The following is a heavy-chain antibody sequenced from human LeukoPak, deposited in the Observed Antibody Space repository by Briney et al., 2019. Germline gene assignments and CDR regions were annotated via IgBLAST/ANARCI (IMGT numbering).Heavy chain of an antibody. CDR2: ISGSGGST. CDR3: VRDASETMNGNY. V-gene: IGHV3-23*01. J-gene: IGHJ4*02. CDR1: GFTFSSYA. Sequence: GGSLRLSCEASGFTFSSYAMSWVRQTPGKGLEWVSAISGSGGSTYYADSVKGRFTISRDNSKDTLYLQMDSLRAEDTAVYYCVRDASETMNGNYWGQGTLVTVSS. D-gene: IGHD3-10*01.